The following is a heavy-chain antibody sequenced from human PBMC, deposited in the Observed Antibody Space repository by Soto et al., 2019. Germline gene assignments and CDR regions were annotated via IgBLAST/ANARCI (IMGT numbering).Heavy chain of an antibody. CDR1: GGSISSYY. V-gene: IGHV4-59*01. CDR3: ARVLRFLEWLSPYYYGIDV. CDR2: IYYSGST. J-gene: IGHJ6*02. Sequence: QVQLQESGPGLVKPSETLSLTCTVSGGSISSYYWSWIRQPPGKGLEWIGYIYYSGSTNYNPSLKSRVTISVDTSKNQSSLKLSSVTAADTAVYYCARVLRFLEWLSPYYYGIDVWGQGTTVTVSS. D-gene: IGHD3-3*01.